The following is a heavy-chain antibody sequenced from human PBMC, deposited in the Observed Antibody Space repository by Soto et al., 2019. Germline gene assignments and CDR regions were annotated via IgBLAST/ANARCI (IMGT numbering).Heavy chain of an antibody. J-gene: IGHJ4*02. D-gene: IGHD3-22*01. CDR2: INIYSGDA. Sequence: QVRLEQSGPEVKKTGASVKVSCKASGYTFTSYGISLVRQAPGQGLEWMGWINIYSGDANYAQSFQDRVTMTRDTSTNTVYMEMRTLRSDDTAVYYCARALYYYDNSGLAYWGQGTLVTVSS. V-gene: IGHV1-18*01. CDR1: GYTFTSYG. CDR3: ARALYYYDNSGLAY.